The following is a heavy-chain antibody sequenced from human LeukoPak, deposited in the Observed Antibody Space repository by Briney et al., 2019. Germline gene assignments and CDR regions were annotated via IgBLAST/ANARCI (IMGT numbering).Heavy chain of an antibody. Sequence: GGSPRLSCAASGFTFSSYSMNWVRQAPGKGLEWVSSISSSSSYIYYADSVKGRFTISRDNAKNSLYLQMNSLRAEDTAVYYCARDQSGGRGDYWGQGTLVTVSS. J-gene: IGHJ4*02. V-gene: IGHV3-21*01. CDR1: GFTFSSYS. CDR3: ARDQSGGRGDY. D-gene: IGHD3-10*01. CDR2: ISSSSSYI.